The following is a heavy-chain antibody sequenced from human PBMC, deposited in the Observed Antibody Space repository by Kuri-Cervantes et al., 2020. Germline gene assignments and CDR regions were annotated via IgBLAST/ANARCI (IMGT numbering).Heavy chain of an antibody. D-gene: IGHD5-18*01. CDR2: VSYDGSHK. CDR1: GFTFSSHG. CDR3: AKQNRQLWLSYRKERYYFDY. J-gene: IGHJ4*02. V-gene: IGHV3-30*18. Sequence: GESLKISCAASGFTFSSHGMHWVRQAPGKGLEWVAVVSYDGSHKCYADSVKGRFTISRDNSKNTLYLQMNSLRAEDTAVYYCAKQNRQLWLSYRKERYYFDYWGQGTLVTVSS.